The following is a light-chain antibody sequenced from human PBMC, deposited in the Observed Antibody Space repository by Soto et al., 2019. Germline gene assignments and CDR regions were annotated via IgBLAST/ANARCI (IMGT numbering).Light chain of an antibody. V-gene: IGKV3D-20*02. J-gene: IGKJ5*01. CDR1: QSFNSIY. Sequence: EIVLTQSPGTLSLSPGESATLSCRASQSFNSIYLAWYQQKPGKAPRLLIYGASSRATGIPDRFSGSGSGTDFTLKISRLEPEDFAVYYCQQRSNWPHSITFGQGTRLEIK. CDR3: QQRSNWPHSIT. CDR2: GAS.